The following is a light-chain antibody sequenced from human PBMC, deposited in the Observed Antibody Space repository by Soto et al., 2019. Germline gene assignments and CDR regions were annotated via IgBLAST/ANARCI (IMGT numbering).Light chain of an antibody. CDR3: QQSDRAPPT. CDR2: AAS. J-gene: IGKJ2*01. CDR1: QSIGRY. Sequence: DIQMTQSPSSLSASVGDRVTITCRAGQSIGRYLNWYQQKVGKAPKLLIYAASTLHSAFPSRFTGSGSGTDFTLTISSLQPEDFATYYCQQSDRAPPTFGQGTKLEMK. V-gene: IGKV1-39*01.